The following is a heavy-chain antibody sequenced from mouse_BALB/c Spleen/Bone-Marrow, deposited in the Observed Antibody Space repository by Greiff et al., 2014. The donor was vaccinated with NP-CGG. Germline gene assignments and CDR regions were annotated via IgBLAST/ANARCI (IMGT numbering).Heavy chain of an antibody. Sequence: EVQLVESGGGLVQPGGSLKLSCAASGSTFSSYGMSWVRQTPDKRLELVATINSNGGSTYYPDSVKGRFTISRDNAKNTLYLQMSSLKSEDTAMYYCARERYYGNGRIFEYWGQGTTLTVSS. CDR1: GSTFSSYG. CDR3: ARERYYGNGRIFEY. J-gene: IGHJ2*01. V-gene: IGHV5-6-3*01. CDR2: INSNGGST. D-gene: IGHD1-1*01.